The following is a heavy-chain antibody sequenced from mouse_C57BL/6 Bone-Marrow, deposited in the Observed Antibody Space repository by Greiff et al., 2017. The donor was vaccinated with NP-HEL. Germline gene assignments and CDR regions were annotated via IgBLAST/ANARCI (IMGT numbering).Heavy chain of an antibody. D-gene: IGHD1-1*01. J-gene: IGHJ4*01. CDR3: ARGDYYGSSAYAMDY. CDR2: IYPGDGDT. CDR1: GYAFSSSW. V-gene: IGHV1-82*01. Sequence: LVEPGASVKISCKASGYAFSSSWMNWVKQRPGKGLEWIGRIYPGDGDTNYNGKFKGKATLTADKSSSTAYMQLSSLTSEDSAVYFCARGDYYGSSAYAMDYWGQGTSVTVSS.